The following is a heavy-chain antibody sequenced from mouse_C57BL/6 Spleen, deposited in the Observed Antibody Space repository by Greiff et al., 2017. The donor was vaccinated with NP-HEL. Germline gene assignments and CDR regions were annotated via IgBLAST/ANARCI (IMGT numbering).Heavy chain of an antibody. V-gene: IGHV1-69*01. CDR1: GYTFTSYW. CDR3: ARSRVYYRNRYFDV. J-gene: IGHJ1*03. Sequence: VQLQQPGAELVMPGASVKLSCKASGYTFTSYWMHWVKQRPGQGLEWIGEIDPSDSYTNYNQKFKGKSTLTVDKSSSTAYMQLSSLTSEYSAVYYCARSRVYYRNRYFDVWGTGTTVTVSS. D-gene: IGHD2-5*01. CDR2: IDPSDSYT.